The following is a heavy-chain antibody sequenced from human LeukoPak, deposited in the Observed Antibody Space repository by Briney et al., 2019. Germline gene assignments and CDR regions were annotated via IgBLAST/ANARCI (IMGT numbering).Heavy chain of an antibody. V-gene: IGHV3-30*02. D-gene: IGHD5-18*01. Sequence: PGGSLRLSCAASGFTFSSYGMHWVRQAPGKGLEWVAFIRYDGSNIYYADSVRGRFTISRDNSKSTLYQQMNSLRPEDTAVYYCAKTTAMTVNWFDPWGQGTQVTVSS. CDR2: IRYDGSNI. CDR1: GFTFSSYG. CDR3: AKTTAMTVNWFDP. J-gene: IGHJ5*02.